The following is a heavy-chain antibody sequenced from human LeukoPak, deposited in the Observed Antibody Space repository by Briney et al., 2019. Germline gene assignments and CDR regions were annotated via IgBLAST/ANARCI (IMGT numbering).Heavy chain of an antibody. V-gene: IGHV3-21*01. Sequence: PGGSLRLSCAASGFTFSSHAMSWVRQAPGKGLEWVSFISTSSSYIYYADSVKGRFTVPRDNAKNSLFLQMNSLRADDTAVYYCARDGGNWKYLDYWGQGTQVTVSS. CDR3: ARDGGNWKYLDY. J-gene: IGHJ4*02. CDR2: ISTSSSYI. D-gene: IGHD1-20*01. CDR1: GFTFSSHA.